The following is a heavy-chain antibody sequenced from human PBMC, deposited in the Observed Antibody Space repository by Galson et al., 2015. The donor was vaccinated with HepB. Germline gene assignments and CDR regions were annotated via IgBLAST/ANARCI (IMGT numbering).Heavy chain of an antibody. J-gene: IGHJ4*02. CDR3: AREEVGTMIVVVNNTPFDY. D-gene: IGHD3-22*01. Sequence: SLRLSCAASGFTFSSYWMSWVRQAPGKGLEWVANIKQDGSEKYYVDSVKGRFTISRDNAKSSLYLQMNSLRAEDTAVYYRAREEVGTMIVVVNNTPFDYWGQGTLVTVSS. CDR1: GFTFSSYW. V-gene: IGHV3-7*03. CDR2: IKQDGSEK.